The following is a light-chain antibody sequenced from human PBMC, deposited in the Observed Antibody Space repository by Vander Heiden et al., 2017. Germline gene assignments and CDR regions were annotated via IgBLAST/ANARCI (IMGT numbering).Light chain of an antibody. J-gene: IGKJ1*01. Sequence: IVMTQSPATLSVSPGERATLSCRASQTVSNNLAWYQQKIVQAPRLLIYSAATRATGIPATFSCSGCGTEFTLTLTSLNSEDFAVSFCHQYHSWTPLCTFGQGTKLEIK. CDR1: QTVSNN. V-gene: IGKV3-15*01. CDR3: HQYHSWTPLCT. CDR2: SAA.